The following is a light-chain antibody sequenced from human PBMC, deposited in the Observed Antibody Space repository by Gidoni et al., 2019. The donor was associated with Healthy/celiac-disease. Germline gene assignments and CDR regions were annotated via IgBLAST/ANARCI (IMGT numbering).Light chain of an antibody. Sequence: EIVMTQSPATLSVSPGERATLSCRASQSVSSNLAWYQQKPGQAPRLLIYGASTRATGIPASFSGSGSGTEFTLTISSLQSEDFAVYYCQQYNNWPYTFXQXTKLEIK. J-gene: IGKJ2*01. CDR1: QSVSSN. V-gene: IGKV3-15*01. CDR2: GAS. CDR3: QQYNNWPYT.